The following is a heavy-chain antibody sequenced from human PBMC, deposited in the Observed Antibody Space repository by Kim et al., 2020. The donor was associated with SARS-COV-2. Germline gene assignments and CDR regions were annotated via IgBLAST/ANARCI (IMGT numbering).Heavy chain of an antibody. J-gene: IGHJ6*03. CDR3: ARETVTTLDYYYYYMDV. Sequence: HKSRVTISVDTSKNQFSLKLSSVTAADTAVYYCARETVTTLDYYYYYMDVWGKGTTVTVSS. D-gene: IGHD4-17*01. V-gene: IGHV4-31*02.